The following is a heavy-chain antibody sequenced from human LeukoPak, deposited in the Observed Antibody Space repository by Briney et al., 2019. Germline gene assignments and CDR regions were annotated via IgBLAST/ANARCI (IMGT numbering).Heavy chain of an antibody. CDR2: VNPKSGGT. CDR1: GYTFTSYY. J-gene: IGHJ4*02. Sequence: ASVKVSCKASGYTFTSYYMHWVRQAPGQGLEWMAWVNPKSGGTNYAQKLQGRVTMTRDTSINTVYMQLSRLRSDDTAMYYCARGRDSGSHTYYFDYWGQGTLVTISS. CDR3: ARGRDSGSHTYYFDY. D-gene: IGHD1-26*01. V-gene: IGHV1-2*02.